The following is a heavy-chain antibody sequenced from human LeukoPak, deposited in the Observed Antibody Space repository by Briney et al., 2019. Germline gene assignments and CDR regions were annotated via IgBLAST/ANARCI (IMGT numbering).Heavy chain of an antibody. CDR2: IKQDGSEK. CDR1: GFTFSSYW. V-gene: IGHV3-7*05. J-gene: IGHJ3*01. D-gene: IGHD3-9*01. CDR3: ATGIFTGSWKGAFDF. Sequence: GGSLRLSCAASGFTFSSYWMSWVRQAPGKGLEWVANIKQDGSEKYYVDSVKGRFTISRDNAKNSLYLQMNSLRAEDTAVYYCATGIFTGSWKGAFDFWGQGTMVTVSS.